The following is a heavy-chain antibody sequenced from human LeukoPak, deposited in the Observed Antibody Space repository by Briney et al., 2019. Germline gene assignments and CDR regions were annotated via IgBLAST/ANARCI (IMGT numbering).Heavy chain of an antibody. J-gene: IGHJ4*02. CDR2: IYSGGST. CDR1: GXTVSSNY. CDR3: ARLPTYYYDSSGYYYVDY. Sequence: GGSLRLSCAASGXTVSSNYISWVRQAPGKGLEWVSVIYSGGSTYYADSVKGRFTISRDNSKNTLYLQMNSLRAEDTAVYYCARLPTYYYDSSGYYYVDYWGQGTLVTVSS. V-gene: IGHV3-66*01. D-gene: IGHD3-22*01.